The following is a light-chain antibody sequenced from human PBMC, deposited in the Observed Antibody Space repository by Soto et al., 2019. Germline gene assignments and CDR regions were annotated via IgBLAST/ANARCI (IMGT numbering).Light chain of an antibody. CDR1: SSDVGAYDY. V-gene: IGLV2-14*01. CDR2: AVT. J-gene: IGLJ1*01. CDR3: RSYTSHSTRV. Sequence: QSALTQPASVSGAPGQSITISCTGTSSDVGAYDYVYWYQQHPDKAPKLMIYAVTNRPSGVSNRFSGSTSVNTATLTISGLHAEDEADYYFRSYTSHSTRVFGTGTKLTVL.